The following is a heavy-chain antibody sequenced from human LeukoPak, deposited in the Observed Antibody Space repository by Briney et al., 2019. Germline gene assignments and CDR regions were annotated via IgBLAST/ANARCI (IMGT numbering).Heavy chain of an antibody. CDR2: ISPYTGST. Sequence: GASVKVSCKASGYMFNSFGINWVRQAPGQGLEWMGWISPYTGSTNFAQKLQDRVTMTTDTSTSTVYMELSSLRSEDTAVYYCARVTGGYSYYFDYWGQGTLVTVSS. CDR1: GYMFNSFG. CDR3: ARVTGGYSYYFDY. D-gene: IGHD2-15*01. J-gene: IGHJ4*02. V-gene: IGHV1-18*01.